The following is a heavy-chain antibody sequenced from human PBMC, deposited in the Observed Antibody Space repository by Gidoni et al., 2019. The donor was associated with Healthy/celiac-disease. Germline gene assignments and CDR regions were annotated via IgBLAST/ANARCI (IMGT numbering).Heavy chain of an antibody. CDR3: ARGFRADYYDSSGYPLPFYYFDY. V-gene: IGHV1-46*01. CDR2: INPSGGST. D-gene: IGHD3-22*01. Sequence: QVQLVQSGAEVKKPGASVKVSCKASGYTFTSYYMHWVRQAPGQGLEWMGIINPSGGSTSYAQKFQGRVTITRDTSTSTVYMELSSLRSEDTAVYYCARGFRADYYDSSGYPLPFYYFDYWGQGTLVTVSS. CDR1: GYTFTSYY. J-gene: IGHJ4*02.